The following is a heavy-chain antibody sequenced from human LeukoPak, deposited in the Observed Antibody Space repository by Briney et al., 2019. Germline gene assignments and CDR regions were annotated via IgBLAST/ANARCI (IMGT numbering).Heavy chain of an antibody. V-gene: IGHV4-4*07. CDR3: ARDLVGATGFYYFDY. J-gene: IGHJ4*02. CDR1: GGSISSYY. Sequence: PSETLSLTCTVSGGSISSYYWSWIRQPAGKGLEWIGRIYTSGSTNYNPSLKSRVTMSVDTSKNQCSLKLSSVTAADTAVYYCARDLVGATGFYYFDYCGQGTLVTVAS. CDR2: IYTSGST. D-gene: IGHD1-26*01.